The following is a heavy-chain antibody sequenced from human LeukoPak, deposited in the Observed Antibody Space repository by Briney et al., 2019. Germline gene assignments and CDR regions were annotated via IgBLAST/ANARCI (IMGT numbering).Heavy chain of an antibody. CDR1: GFTFSSSA. V-gene: IGHV3-23*01. Sequence: PGGSLRLSCAASGFTFSSSAMSWVRQAPGKGLEWVSAISNNGGYTYYADSVQGRFTISRDNSKNTLYLQMNSLRAEDTAVYYCARDLYGSLDYWGQGTLVTVSS. CDR2: ISNNGGYT. J-gene: IGHJ4*02. D-gene: IGHD4-17*01. CDR3: ARDLYGSLDY.